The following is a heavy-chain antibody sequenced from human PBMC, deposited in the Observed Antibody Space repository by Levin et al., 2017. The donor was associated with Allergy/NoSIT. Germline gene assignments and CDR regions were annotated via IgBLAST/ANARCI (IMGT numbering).Heavy chain of an antibody. D-gene: IGHD5-24*01. CDR1: GFTFSDYY. CDR3: ARDPKRWLHQGAFDI. V-gene: IGHV3-11*01. CDR2: ISSSGSTI. Sequence: GGSLRLSCAASGFTFSDYYMSWIRQAPGKGLEWVSYISSSGSTIYYADSVKGRFTISRDNAKNSLYLQMNSLRAEDTAVYYCARDPKRWLHQGAFDIWGQGTMVTVSS. J-gene: IGHJ3*02.